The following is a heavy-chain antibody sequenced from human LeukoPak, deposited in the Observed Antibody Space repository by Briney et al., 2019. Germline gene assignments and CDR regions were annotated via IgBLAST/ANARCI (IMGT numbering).Heavy chain of an antibody. D-gene: IGHD6-6*01. V-gene: IGHV4-39*07. CDR3: ARVMAARREDLNWFDP. CDR2: VYYSGNT. Sequence: SETLSLTCTVSGGSISSSGSYWGWTRQPPGKGLEWIGSVYYSGNTYNPSLKSRVTISVDTSKNQFSLNLTSVNAADAAIYYCARVMAARREDLNWFDPWGQGTPVTVSS. CDR1: GGSISSSGSY. J-gene: IGHJ5*02.